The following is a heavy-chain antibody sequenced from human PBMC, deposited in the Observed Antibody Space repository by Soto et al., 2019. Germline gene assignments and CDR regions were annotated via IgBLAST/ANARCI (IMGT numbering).Heavy chain of an antibody. J-gene: IGHJ4*02. V-gene: IGHV3-74*01. Sequence: EVHLVESGGGLVQPGGSLRLSCAASGFAFDSYWMHWVRQVPGESPVWVSRIDYDGTTTTYADSVKDRFTISSDNAKNTLYLQMKSLRAEDSGLYYCTRGPRPSSAGTGAYWGQGTLVTVSS. D-gene: IGHD6-13*01. CDR3: TRGPRPSSAGTGAY. CDR2: IDYDGTTT. CDR1: GFAFDSYW.